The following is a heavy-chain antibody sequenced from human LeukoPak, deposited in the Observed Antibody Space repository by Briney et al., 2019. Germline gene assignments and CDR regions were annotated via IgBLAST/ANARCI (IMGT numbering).Heavy chain of an antibody. CDR1: RRTVSSYA. J-gene: IGHJ6*02. D-gene: IGHD2-2*01. V-gene: IGHV1-69*01. CDR3: ASHYVPAATNYYYYCGMDV. Sequence: TSWNYACEARRRTVSSYAISGVVQVPARGLGGNGGHIPIFGTANYAQKFQGRVTITADESARTAYMEISSLRSEDTAVYYCASHYVPAATNYYYYCGMDVWGQGTTVTVSS. CDR2: HIPIFGTA.